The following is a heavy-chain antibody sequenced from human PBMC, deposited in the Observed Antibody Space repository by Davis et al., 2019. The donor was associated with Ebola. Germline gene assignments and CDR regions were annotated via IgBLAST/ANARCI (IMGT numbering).Heavy chain of an antibody. CDR3: ARNEDGYNLSGWFDP. CDR1: GYTFTSYY. CDR2: INPSGGST. J-gene: IGHJ5*02. D-gene: IGHD5-24*01. V-gene: IGHV1-46*01. Sequence: ASVKVSCKASGYTFTSYYMHWVRQAPGQGLEWMGIINPSGGSTSYAQKFQGRVTMTRDTSTSTVYMELSSLRSEDTAVYYCARNEDGYNLSGWFDPWGQGTLVTVSS.